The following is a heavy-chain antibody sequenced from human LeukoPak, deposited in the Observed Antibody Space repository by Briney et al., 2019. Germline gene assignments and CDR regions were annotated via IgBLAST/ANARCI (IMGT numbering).Heavy chain of an antibody. Sequence: SETLSLTCTVSGGSISSSSYYWGWIRQPPGKGLEWIGSIYYSGSTYYNPSLKSRVIISADTSKNQFSLKLSSVTAADTAVYYRASRPNYDFWSGYGPFDYWGQGTLVTVPS. CDR2: IYYSGST. D-gene: IGHD3-3*01. CDR1: GGSISSSSYY. J-gene: IGHJ4*02. CDR3: ASRPNYDFWSGYGPFDY. V-gene: IGHV4-39*01.